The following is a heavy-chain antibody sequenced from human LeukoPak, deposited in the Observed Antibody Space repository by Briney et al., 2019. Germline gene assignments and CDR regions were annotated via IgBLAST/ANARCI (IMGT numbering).Heavy chain of an antibody. CDR1: GGSISSSSYY. J-gene: IGHJ4*02. CDR2: IYYSGST. CDR3: ARDFGFGELLDY. V-gene: IGHV4-39*07. D-gene: IGHD3-10*01. Sequence: SETLSLTCTVSGGSISSSSYYWGWIRQPPGKGLEWIGSIYYSGSTYYNPSLKSRVTISVDTSKNQFSLKLSSVTAADTAVYYCARDFGFGELLDYWGQGTLVTVSS.